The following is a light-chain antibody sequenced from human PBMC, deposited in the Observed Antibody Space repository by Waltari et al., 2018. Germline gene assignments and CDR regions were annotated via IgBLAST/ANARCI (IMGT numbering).Light chain of an antibody. V-gene: IGLV9-49*03. CDR1: NYK. CDR3: GTDHGTGNNFMWV. J-gene: IGLJ3*02. CDR2: VGTRGIVG. Sequence: NYKVDWYQQRPGKGPRFVMRVGTRGIVGSKGDGIPDRFSVLGSGLNRYLIIKNLQEEDESDFYCGTDHGTGNNFMWVFGGGTKLTV.